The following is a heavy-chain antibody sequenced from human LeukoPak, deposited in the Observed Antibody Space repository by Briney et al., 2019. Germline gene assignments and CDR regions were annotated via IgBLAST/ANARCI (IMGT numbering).Heavy chain of an antibody. V-gene: IGHV3-23*01. Sequence: GGSLRLSCAASGFTFSSYAMSWVRQAPGKGLEWVSAISGSGGSTYYADSVKGRFTISRDNSKNTLYLQMNSLRAEDMGVYYCARVSLYHYYMDVWGKGTTVTVSS. CDR2: ISGSGGST. CDR3: ARVSLYHYYMDV. J-gene: IGHJ6*03. CDR1: GFTFSSYA.